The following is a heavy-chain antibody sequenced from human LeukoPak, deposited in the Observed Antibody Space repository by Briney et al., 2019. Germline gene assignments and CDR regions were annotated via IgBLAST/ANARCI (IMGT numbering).Heavy chain of an antibody. V-gene: IGHV4-39*07. CDR1: GGSISSSSYY. D-gene: IGHD2-2*01. J-gene: IGHJ3*02. CDR3: ARFVSSEEDAFDI. CDR2: IYYSGST. Sequence: SETLSLTCTVSGGSISSSSYYWGWIRQPPGKGLEWIGSIYYSGSTYYNPSLKSRVTISVDTSKNQFSLRLSSVTAADTAVYYCARFVSSEEDAFDIWGQGTMVTVSS.